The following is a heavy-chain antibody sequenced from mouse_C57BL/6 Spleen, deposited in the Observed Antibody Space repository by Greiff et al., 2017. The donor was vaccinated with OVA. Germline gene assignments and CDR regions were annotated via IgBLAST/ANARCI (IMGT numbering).Heavy chain of an antibody. J-gene: IGHJ1*03. CDR1: GFTFTDYY. Sequence: EVMLVESGGGFVQPGGSLSLSCAASGFTFTDYYMSWVRQPPGQALEWLGFIRNKANGYKTEYSASVKGRFTISRANSQSILYLQMNALRAEDSATYYCARFSYYYGSSNWYFDVWGTGTTVTVSS. CDR3: ARFSYYYGSSNWYFDV. V-gene: IGHV7-3*01. CDR2: IRNKANGYKT. D-gene: IGHD1-1*01.